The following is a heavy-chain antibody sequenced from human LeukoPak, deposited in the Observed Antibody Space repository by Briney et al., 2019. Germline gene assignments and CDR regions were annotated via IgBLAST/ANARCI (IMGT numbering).Heavy chain of an antibody. CDR2: TYYRSKWYN. CDR3: ARARGSGSYYSPVRAFDI. Sequence: LSQTLSLTCAISGDSVSSNSAAWNWIRQSPSRGLEWLGRTYYRSKWYNDYAVSVKSRITINPDTSKNQFSLQLNSVTPEDTAVYYCARARGSGSYYSPVRAFDIWGQGTMVTVSS. D-gene: IGHD3-10*01. V-gene: IGHV6-1*01. J-gene: IGHJ3*02. CDR1: GDSVSSNSAA.